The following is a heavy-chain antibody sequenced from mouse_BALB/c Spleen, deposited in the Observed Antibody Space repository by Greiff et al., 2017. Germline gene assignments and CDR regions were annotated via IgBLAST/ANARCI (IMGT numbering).Heavy chain of an antibody. CDR3: ARDQGYRYDNYAMDY. CDR1: GFTFSSYA. D-gene: IGHD2-14*01. J-gene: IGHJ4*01. Sequence: EVKLMESGGGLVKPGGSLKLSCAASGFTFSSYAMSWVRQSPEKRLEWVAEISSGGSYTYYPDTVTGRFTISRDNAKNTLYLEMSSLRSEDTAMYYCARDQGYRYDNYAMDYWGQGTSVTVSS. CDR2: ISSGGSYT. V-gene: IGHV5-9-4*01.